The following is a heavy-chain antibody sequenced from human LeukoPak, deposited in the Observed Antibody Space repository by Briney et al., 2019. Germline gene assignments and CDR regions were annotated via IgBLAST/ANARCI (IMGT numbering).Heavy chain of an antibody. CDR3: AKVGGWYYYGMDV. CDR1: GFTFSIYA. J-gene: IGHJ6*02. D-gene: IGHD6-19*01. CDR2: ISGSGGST. Sequence: GGSLRLSCAASGFTFSIYAMSWPRHAPGEGREWVSAISGSGGSTYYADSVKGRFTISRDNSKNTLYLQMNSLRAEDTAVYYCAKVGGWYYYGMDVWGQGTTVTVSS. V-gene: IGHV3-23*01.